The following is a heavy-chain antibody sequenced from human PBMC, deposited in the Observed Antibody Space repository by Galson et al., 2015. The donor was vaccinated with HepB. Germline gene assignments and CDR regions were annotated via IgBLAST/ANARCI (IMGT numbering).Heavy chain of an antibody. V-gene: IGHV3-53*01. J-gene: IGHJ4*02. Sequence: SLRLSSADSGFTDTSHYMSWVRQAQGKGLEWVSGIYGGGSTSYADSVKGRFTISRDNSRNTLYLQMNSLRAEDTAVYYCTCAYLKGWGLLPQPLIDYWGQGTLVTVSS. CDR3: TCAYLKGWGLLPQPLIDY. CDR1: GFTDTSHY. CDR2: IYGGGST. D-gene: IGHD3-22*01.